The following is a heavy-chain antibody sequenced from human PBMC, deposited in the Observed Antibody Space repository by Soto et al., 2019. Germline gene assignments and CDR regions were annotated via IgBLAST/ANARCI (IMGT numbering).Heavy chain of an antibody. Sequence: GGSLRLSCAASGFTFSSYGMHWVRQAPGKGLEWVAVISYDGSNKYYADSVKGRFTISRDNSKNTLYLQMNSLRAEDTAVYYCAKDRGFDWLLLDYWGQGTLVTVSS. CDR3: AKDRGFDWLLLDY. J-gene: IGHJ4*02. V-gene: IGHV3-30*18. D-gene: IGHD3-9*01. CDR1: GFTFSSYG. CDR2: ISYDGSNK.